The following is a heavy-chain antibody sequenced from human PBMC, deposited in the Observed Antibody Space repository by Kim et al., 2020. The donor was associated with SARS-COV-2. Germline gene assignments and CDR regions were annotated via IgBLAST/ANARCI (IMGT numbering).Heavy chain of an antibody. J-gene: IGHJ4*02. Sequence: SGPTLVNPTQTLTLTCTLSGFSLPTPGMCVSWIRQPPGKALEWLARIDWDDDKYYSRSLKTRLTISKDTSKNQVVLTMTNMDPVDTATYYCARKVADRGGYDVHFDHVGLGTLVTVSS. CDR2: IDWDDDK. CDR3: ARKVADRGGYDVHFDH. CDR1: GFSLPTPGMC. D-gene: IGHD5-12*01. V-gene: IGHV2-70*11.